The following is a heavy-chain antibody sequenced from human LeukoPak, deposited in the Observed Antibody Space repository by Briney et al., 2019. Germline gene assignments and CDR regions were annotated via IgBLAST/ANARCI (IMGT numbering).Heavy chain of an antibody. CDR2: INPSGGST. CDR3: ARHLLYRGAHYFDY. V-gene: IGHV1-46*01. J-gene: IGHJ4*02. D-gene: IGHD2-8*01. CDR1: GYTFSSYY. Sequence: ASVKVSCKASGYTFSSYYMHWVRQAPGQGLEWMGIINPSGGSTSYAHKFQGRVTMTRDTSTSTVYMELSNLRPEDTAVYYCARHLLYRGAHYFDYWGQGTLVTVSS.